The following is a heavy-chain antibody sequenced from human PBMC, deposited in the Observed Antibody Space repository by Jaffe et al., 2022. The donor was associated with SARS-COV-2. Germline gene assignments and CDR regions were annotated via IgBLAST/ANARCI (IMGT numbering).Heavy chain of an antibody. CDR1: GGSIKRTSHY. V-gene: IGHV4-39*01. D-gene: IGHD6-19*01. Sequence: QLQLQESGPGLVKPSETLSLTCTVSGGSIKRTSHYWGWVRQTPGKGLEWLGSIYLSDYTYYNPSLRSRITMSVDTSKNQFFLNLSTVAAADAAVYYCAKHMWLRNYFDYWGPGIPVAISS. CDR3: AKHMWLRNYFDY. CDR2: IYLSDYT. J-gene: IGHJ4*02.